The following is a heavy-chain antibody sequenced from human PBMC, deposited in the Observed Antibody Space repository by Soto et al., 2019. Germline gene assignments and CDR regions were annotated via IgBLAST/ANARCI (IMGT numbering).Heavy chain of an antibody. J-gene: IGHJ4*02. CDR1: GFTFSSYW. V-gene: IGHV3-74*01. CDR3: ARGDGDYHDGNGYLGRH. D-gene: IGHD3-22*01. CDR2: IKSDGSGA. Sequence: EVQLVESGGDLVQPGGSLRLSCAASGFTFSSYWMHWVRQAPGKGLVWVSRIKSDGSGAIYADSVKGRFTVSRDNAKNTLFLMMNSLSTEDTAVYYCARGDGDYHDGNGYLGRHWGQRNRVTVSS.